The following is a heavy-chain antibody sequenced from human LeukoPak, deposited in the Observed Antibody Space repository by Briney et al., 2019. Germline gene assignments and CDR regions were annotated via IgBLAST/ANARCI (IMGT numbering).Heavy chain of an antibody. D-gene: IGHD3-10*01. J-gene: IGHJ6*03. CDR3: ARGRGSGSYYYYYYYMDV. V-gene: IGHV1-18*01. CDR1: GYTFISYD. CDR2: ISAYNNNT. Sequence: ASVKVSCKASGYTFISYDFSWVRQAPGQGLEWMGWISAYNNNTNYAQKLQGRVTMTTDTSTSTAYMELRSLRSDDTAVYYCARGRGSGSYYYYYYYMDVWGKGTTVTVSS.